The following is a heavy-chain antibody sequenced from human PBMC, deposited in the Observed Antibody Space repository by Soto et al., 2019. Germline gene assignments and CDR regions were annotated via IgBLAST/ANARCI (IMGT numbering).Heavy chain of an antibody. CDR1: GFTFSSYG. CDR3: AKDPYDYGDYFYGMDV. V-gene: IGHV3-30*18. CDR2: ISYDGSNK. D-gene: IGHD4-17*01. Sequence: GGSLRLSCAASGFTFSSYGMHWVRQAPGKGLEWVAVISYDGSNKYYADSVKGRFTISRDNSKNTLYLQMTSLRAEDTAVYYCAKDPYDYGDYFYGMDVWGQGTTVTVSS. J-gene: IGHJ6*02.